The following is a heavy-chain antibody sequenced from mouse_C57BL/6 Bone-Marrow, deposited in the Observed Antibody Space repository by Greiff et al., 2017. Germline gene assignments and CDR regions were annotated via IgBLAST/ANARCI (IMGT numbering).Heavy chain of an antibody. Sequence: QVTLQESGPGILQPSQTLSLTCSFSGFSLSTFGMGVGWLRQPSGKGLVWLAHIWWDDDKYYNPALKSRLTISKATSKNQVFLKIANVDTADTATYYCARIYYYGSSYYYYAMDYWGQGTSVTVSS. CDR3: ARIYYYGSSYYYYAMDY. V-gene: IGHV8-8*01. J-gene: IGHJ4*01. CDR1: GFSLSTFGMG. CDR2: IWWDDDK. D-gene: IGHD1-1*01.